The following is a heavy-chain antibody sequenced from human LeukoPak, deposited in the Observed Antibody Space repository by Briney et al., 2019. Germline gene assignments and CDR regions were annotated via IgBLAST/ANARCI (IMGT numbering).Heavy chain of an antibody. J-gene: IGHJ4*02. CDR2: INHSGST. CDR3: ARGRDVWGSYRPVVDY. D-gene: IGHD3-16*02. CDR1: GGSFSGYY. Sequence: PSETLSLTCAVYGGSFSGYYWSWIRQPPGKGLEWIGEINHSGSTNYNPSLKSRVTISVDTSKNQFSLKLSSVTAADTAVYYCARGRDVWGSYRPVVDYWGQGTLVTVSS. V-gene: IGHV4-34*01.